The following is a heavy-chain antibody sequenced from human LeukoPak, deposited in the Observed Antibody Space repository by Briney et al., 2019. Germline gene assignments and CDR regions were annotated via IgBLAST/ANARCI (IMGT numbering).Heavy chain of an antibody. CDR1: GNSFTSYA. J-gene: IGHJ4*02. CDR2: INTGTGNP. Sequence: PSLKVSCKPSGNSFTSYAMNWVRQAPGQGLEFMGWINTGTGNPTYAQGFTGRFVFSLDTSVSTAYLQISTLKPEDTAVYYCASFGAHSFDYWGQGTLVTVSS. CDR3: ASFGAHSFDY. D-gene: IGHD3-10*01. V-gene: IGHV7-4-1*02.